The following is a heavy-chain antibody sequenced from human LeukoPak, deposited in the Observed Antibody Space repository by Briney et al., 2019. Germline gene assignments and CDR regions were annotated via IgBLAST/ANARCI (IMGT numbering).Heavy chain of an antibody. J-gene: IGHJ4*02. CDR3: ASKTRSERPLV. CDR2: IYHSGST. Sequence: PSETLSLTCTVSGYSISSGYYWGWIRQPPGKGLEWIGSIYHSGSTYYNPSLKSRVTISVDTSKNQFSLKLSSVTAADTGVYYCASKTRSERPLVWGQGTLVTVSS. V-gene: IGHV4-38-2*02. D-gene: IGHD3-10*01. CDR1: GYSISSGYY.